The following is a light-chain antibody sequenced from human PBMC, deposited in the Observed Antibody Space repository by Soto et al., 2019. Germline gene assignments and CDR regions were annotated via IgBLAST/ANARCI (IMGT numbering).Light chain of an antibody. J-gene: IGKJ1*01. CDR3: QQYDSSPWT. Sequence: EIVLTQSPGTLSLSPGERATLSCRASQSVSNSFLAWYQRIPGQSPRLLIYGASRRATGIPNRFSGSGSGTAFPLTISSLEPEYVGMYYCQQYDSSPWTFGQGTKVEIK. CDR2: GAS. V-gene: IGKV3-20*01. CDR1: QSVSNSF.